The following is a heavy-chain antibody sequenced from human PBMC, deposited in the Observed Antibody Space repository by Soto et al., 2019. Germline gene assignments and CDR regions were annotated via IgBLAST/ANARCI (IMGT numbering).Heavy chain of an antibody. CDR3: ARGREAYKWNDAGY. V-gene: IGHV4-59*01. CDR1: GGSISPYY. D-gene: IGHD1-1*01. CDR2: IYYSGST. J-gene: IGHJ4*02. Sequence: LSLTCIVSGGSISPYYWSWIRQPPGKGLEWIGYIYYSGSTNYNPSLKSRVTISVDTSKNQFSLRLSSVTAADTAVYYCARGREAYKWNDAGYWGQGTLVTVSS.